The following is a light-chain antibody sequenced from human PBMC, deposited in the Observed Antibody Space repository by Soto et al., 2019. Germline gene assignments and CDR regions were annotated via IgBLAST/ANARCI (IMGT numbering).Light chain of an antibody. CDR2: GAS. Sequence: EIVLTQSPGTLSLSPGERATLSCRASQSVTSSYLAWYQQKPGQAPRLLIYGASSRATGIPDRFSGRGSGTDFTLTISRLEPEDFAVYYCQQRSKWPPITFGQGTRLEI. CDR1: QSVTSSY. J-gene: IGKJ5*01. V-gene: IGKV3D-20*02. CDR3: QQRSKWPPIT.